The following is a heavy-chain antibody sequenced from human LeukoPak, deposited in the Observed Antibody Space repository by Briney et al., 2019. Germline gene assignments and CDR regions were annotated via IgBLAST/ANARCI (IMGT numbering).Heavy chain of an antibody. D-gene: IGHD1-1*01. CDR2: IYSRGNT. Sequence: PGGSLRLSCAASGFTVSRTYMTWVRQAPGKGLEWVSIIYSRGNTYYADSVKGRFTISRDNSKDALYLQMNNLRGEDTAMYYCAGLRGDYWNIDYWGQGTLVTVSS. CDR3: AGLRGDYWNIDY. J-gene: IGHJ4*02. CDR1: GFTVSRTY. V-gene: IGHV3-53*01.